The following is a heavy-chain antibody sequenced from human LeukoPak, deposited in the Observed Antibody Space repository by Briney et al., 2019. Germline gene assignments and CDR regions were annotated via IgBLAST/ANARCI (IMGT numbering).Heavy chain of an antibody. V-gene: IGHV3-23*01. D-gene: IGHD1-26*01. J-gene: IGHJ4*02. Sequence: GGSLRLSCAASGFTFTSYSMSWVRQAPGKGLEWVSGTSDRGDYTYYADSVKGRFTISRDNSKNTLYLQMNSLRAEDTAVYYCAKGGKWDVTPFDYWGQGTLVTVSS. CDR2: TSDRGDYT. CDR3: AKGGKWDVTPFDY. CDR1: GFTFTSYS.